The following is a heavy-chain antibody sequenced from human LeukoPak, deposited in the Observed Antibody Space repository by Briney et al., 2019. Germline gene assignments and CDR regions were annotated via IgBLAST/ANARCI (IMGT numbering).Heavy chain of an antibody. CDR1: GGSFSGYY. CDR2: INHSGST. D-gene: IGHD3-10*01. CDR3: ARHRGFLYGPFDY. J-gene: IGHJ4*02. Sequence: SETLSLTYAVYGGSFSGYYWSWIRQPPGKGLEWIGEINHSGSTYYNPSLKSRVTISVDTSKNQFSLKVSSVTAADTAVYFCARHRGFLYGPFDYWGQGTLVTVSS. V-gene: IGHV4-34*01.